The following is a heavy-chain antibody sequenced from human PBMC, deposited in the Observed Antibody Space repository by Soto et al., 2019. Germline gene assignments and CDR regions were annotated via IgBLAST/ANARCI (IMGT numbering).Heavy chain of an antibody. Sequence: EVQLVASGGALVQPGGSLRLSCAASRFTFSTYEMHWVRQAPGKGLEWVSYISSSGSTVYYADSVKGRFTISRDNTRNSLYLQINSLRDEDTALYYCVRYCSTTLCNGVATRTFDYWGQGTLVTVSS. CDR1: RFTFSTYE. CDR2: ISSSGSTV. D-gene: IGHD2-2*01. CDR3: VRYCSTTLCNGVATRTFDY. V-gene: IGHV3-48*03. J-gene: IGHJ4*02.